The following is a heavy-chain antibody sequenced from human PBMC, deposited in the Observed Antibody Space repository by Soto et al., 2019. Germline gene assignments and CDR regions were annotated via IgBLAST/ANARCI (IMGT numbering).Heavy chain of an antibody. CDR2: IKQDGSEK. CDR1: GFTFSSYW. J-gene: IGHJ6*03. D-gene: IGHD3-3*01. Sequence: GGSLRLSCAASGFTFSSYWMSWVRQAPGKGLEWVANIKQDGSEKYYVDSVKGRFTISRDNAKNSLYLQMNSLRAEDTAVYYCSREVVGNFWSVLYDYYMDVWGKGTMVTFSS. V-gene: IGHV3-7*01. CDR3: SREVVGNFWSVLYDYYMDV.